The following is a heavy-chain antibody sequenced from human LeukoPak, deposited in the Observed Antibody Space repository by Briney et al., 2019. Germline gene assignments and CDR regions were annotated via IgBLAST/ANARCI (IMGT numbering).Heavy chain of an antibody. CDR2: IIPILGIA. D-gene: IGHD1-26*01. V-gene: IGHV1-69*04. CDR1: GGTFSSYA. CDR3: ASLVGATIETRFDY. J-gene: IGHJ4*02. Sequence: SVKVSCKASGGTFSSYAISWVRQAPGQGLEWMGRIIPILGIANYAQKFQGRVTITADKSTSTAYMELSSLRSEDTAVYYCASLVGATIETRFDYWGQGTLVTVSS.